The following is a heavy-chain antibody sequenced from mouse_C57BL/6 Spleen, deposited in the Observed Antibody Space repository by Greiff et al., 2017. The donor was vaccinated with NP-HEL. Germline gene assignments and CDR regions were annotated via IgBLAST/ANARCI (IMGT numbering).Heavy chain of an antibody. D-gene: IGHD4-1*01. CDR3: ARGGLTGAGDY. Sequence: QVQLQQSGAELARPGASVKMSCKASGYTFTSYTMHWVKQRPGQGLEWIGYINPSSGYTKYNQKFKDKATLTADKSSSTAYMQLSSLTPEDSAVYYSARGGLTGAGDYWGQGTTLTVSS. CDR2: INPSSGYT. J-gene: IGHJ2*01. CDR1: GYTFTSYT. V-gene: IGHV1-4*01.